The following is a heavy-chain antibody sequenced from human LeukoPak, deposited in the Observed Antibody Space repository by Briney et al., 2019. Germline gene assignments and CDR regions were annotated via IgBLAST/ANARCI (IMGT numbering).Heavy chain of an antibody. D-gene: IGHD3-22*01. V-gene: IGHV4-38-2*02. Sequence: PSETLSLTCTVSGYSLTSGYYWGWIRQPPGKGLEWIGSMYESGRTYYNPSLKSRVAISVDTSKNQFSLKLSYVTAADTAVYYCVRDSSGYYPIFDYWGQGTLVTVSS. CDR2: MYESGRT. J-gene: IGHJ4*02. CDR1: GYSLTSGYY. CDR3: VRDSSGYYPIFDY.